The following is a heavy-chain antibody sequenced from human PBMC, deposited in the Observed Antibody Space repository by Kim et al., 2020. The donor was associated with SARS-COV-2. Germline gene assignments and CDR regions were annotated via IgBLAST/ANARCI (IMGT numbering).Heavy chain of an antibody. V-gene: IGHV1-46*01. CDR1: GYIFINFY. CDR3: ARGRGGCLQSFVVF. Sequence: ASVKVSCQTSGYIFINFYMHWLRQAPGQGLEWMGMVSPSGCATNYPQKFQGRVTMTRDTTTTTGQMELSSLRSDDTAGHYCARGRGGCLQSFVVFWGPGT. D-gene: IGHD5-12*01. CDR2: VSPSGCAT. J-gene: IGHJ4*02.